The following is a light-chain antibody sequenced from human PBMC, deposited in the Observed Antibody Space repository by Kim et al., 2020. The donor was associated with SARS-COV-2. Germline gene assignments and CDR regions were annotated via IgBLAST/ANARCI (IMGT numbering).Light chain of an antibody. CDR1: QSVNNNY. J-gene: IGKJ4*01. V-gene: IGKV3-20*01. Sequence: LSPGERATLSFRASQSVNNNYLAWYQQKPAQAPRLLIYGASSRATGIPDRFSGSGSGTDFTLTISRLEPEDFAVYYCQHYSSSPLTFGGGTKLEI. CDR3: QHYSSSPLT. CDR2: GAS.